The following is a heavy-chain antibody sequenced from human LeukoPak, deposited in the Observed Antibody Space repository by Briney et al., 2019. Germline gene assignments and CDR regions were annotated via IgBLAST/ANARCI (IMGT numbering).Heavy chain of an antibody. CDR1: GYTFTVSY. D-gene: IGHD3-22*01. CDR3: ARDSSDLYYDSFFDY. V-gene: IGHV1-2*02. J-gene: IGHJ4*02. CDR2: INPNSGGT. Sequence: ASVKVSFKASGYTFTVSYLHWVRQAPGQGLEWMGWINPNSGGTNFAQKFQGRVTMTSDTSISTAYMELSSLGSDDTAVYYCARDSSDLYYDSFFDYWGQGTLVTVSS.